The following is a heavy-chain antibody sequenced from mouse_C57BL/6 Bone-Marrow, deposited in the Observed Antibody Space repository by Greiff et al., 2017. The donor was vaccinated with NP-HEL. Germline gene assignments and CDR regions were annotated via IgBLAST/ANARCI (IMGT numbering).Heavy chain of an antibody. CDR1: GYTFTSYW. CDR3: ARAYGSSPYYFDY. Sequence: QVQLQQPGAELVKPGASVKLSCKASGYTFTSYWMHWVKQRPGQGLEWIGMIHPNSGSTNYNEKFKSKATLTVDKSSSTAYMQLSSLTSEDSAVYYCARAYGSSPYYFDYWGQGTSVTVSS. D-gene: IGHD1-1*01. J-gene: IGHJ4*01. CDR2: IHPNSGST. V-gene: IGHV1-64*01.